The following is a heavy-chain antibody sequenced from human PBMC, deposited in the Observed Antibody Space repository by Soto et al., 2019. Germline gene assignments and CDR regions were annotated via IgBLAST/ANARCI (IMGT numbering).Heavy chain of an antibody. CDR3: AKPISDYYATSDY. D-gene: IGHD3-22*01. CDR2: ISDSGGST. V-gene: IGHV3-23*01. J-gene: IGHJ4*02. Sequence: PGGSLRLSCAASGFTFSRFAMSWVRQAPGKGLEWVSVISDSGGSTYYADSVKGRFTISRDNSKSTLYLQMNSLRGDDTAIYYCAKPISDYYATSDYWGQGTQVTVSS. CDR1: GFTFSRFA.